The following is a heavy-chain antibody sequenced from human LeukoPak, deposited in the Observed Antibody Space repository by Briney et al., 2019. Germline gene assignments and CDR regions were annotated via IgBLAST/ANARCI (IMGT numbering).Heavy chain of an antibody. Sequence: GGSLRLSCAASGFTFSSYSMNSVRQAPGQGPGWVSYISGSSSTIYYADSVKGRFTISRDNAKNSLYLQMNSLRAEDTAVYHCARDGDYSSSWSGTYYYYYMDVWGKGTTVTVSS. CDR1: GFTFSSYS. CDR3: ARDGDYSSSWSGTYYYYYMDV. D-gene: IGHD6-13*01. V-gene: IGHV3-48*04. J-gene: IGHJ6*03. CDR2: ISGSSSTI.